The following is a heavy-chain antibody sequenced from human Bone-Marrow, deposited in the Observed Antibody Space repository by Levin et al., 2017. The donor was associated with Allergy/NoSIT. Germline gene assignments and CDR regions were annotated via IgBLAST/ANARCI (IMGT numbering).Heavy chain of an antibody. Sequence: GGSLRLSCAASGFSFSDANMHWVRQASGKGLEWIGRIRSKNSDYATRYGLSMKGRFIISRDDSRSTAYLQMNSLETEDTAVYFCSSTSSRGNYWGQGTLVTVSS. CDR1: GFSFSDAN. CDR3: SSTSSRGNY. CDR2: IRSKNSDYAT. V-gene: IGHV3-73*01. D-gene: IGHD2-2*01. J-gene: IGHJ4*02.